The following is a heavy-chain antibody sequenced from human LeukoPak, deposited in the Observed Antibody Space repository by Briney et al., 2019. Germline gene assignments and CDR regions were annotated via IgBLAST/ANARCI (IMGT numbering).Heavy chain of an antibody. J-gene: IGHJ4*02. V-gene: IGHV3-30*18. CDR2: ISYDGSNK. CDR3: AKYQLGYCSGGSCYGIDY. CDR1: GFTFSSYG. D-gene: IGHD2-15*01. Sequence: GGSPRLSCAASGFTFSSYGMHWVRQAPGKGLEWVAVISYDGSNKYYADSVKGRFTISRDDSKNTLYLQMNSLRAEDTAVYYCAKYQLGYCSGGSCYGIDYWGQGTLVTVSS.